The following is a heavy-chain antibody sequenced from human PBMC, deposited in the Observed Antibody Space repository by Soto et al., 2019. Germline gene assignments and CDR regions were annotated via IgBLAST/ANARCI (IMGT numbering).Heavy chain of an antibody. CDR3: ARGGEIVVAGTTAFHI. D-gene: IGHD6-19*01. CDR2: SWYDGSNK. CDR1: GFTFSGYA. V-gene: IGHV3-33*08. Sequence: GGSLRLSCAASGFTFSGYAMSWVRQAPGKGLEWVAVSWYDGSNKYYADSVKGRFTISRDNSKNTLYLQMNSLRAEDTAVYYCARGGEIVVAGTTAFHIWGQGTMVPVS. J-gene: IGHJ3*02.